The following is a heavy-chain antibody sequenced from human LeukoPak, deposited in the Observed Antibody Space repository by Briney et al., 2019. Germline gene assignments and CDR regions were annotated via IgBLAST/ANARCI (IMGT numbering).Heavy chain of an antibody. J-gene: IGHJ4*02. CDR3: SRDSMATGDY. CDR1: GDTFSSYA. Sequence: ASVKVSCKASGDTFSSYAISWVRPAPGQGLEWMGRIIPIFGIANYAQKFQGRVTITADKSTSTAYMELSSLRSEDTAVYYCSRDSMATGDYWGQGTPVTVSS. V-gene: IGHV1-69*04. CDR2: IIPIFGIA. D-gene: IGHD5-24*01.